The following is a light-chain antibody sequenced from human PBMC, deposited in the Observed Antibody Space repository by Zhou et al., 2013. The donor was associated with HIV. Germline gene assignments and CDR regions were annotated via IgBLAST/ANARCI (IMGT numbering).Light chain of an antibody. CDR3: QQYKIYPLT. V-gene: IGKV1-16*01. CDR2: AAS. J-gene: IGKJ4*01. Sequence: DIQMTQSPSSLSASVGDRVTITCRASQDITHYLAWFQQKPGQAPKSLIYAASSLQSGVPSRFSGSGSGTDFTLTISNLQPEDIATYFCQQYKIYPLTFGGGTKV. CDR1: QDITHY.